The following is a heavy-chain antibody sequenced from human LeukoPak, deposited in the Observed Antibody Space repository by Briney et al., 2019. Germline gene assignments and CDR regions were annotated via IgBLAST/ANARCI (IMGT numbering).Heavy chain of an antibody. D-gene: IGHD2-2*01. Sequence: PSETLSLTCSVSGASISSYYWGWFRQPAGRGLEYIGRISSSGSTNYYHSFESRVSISIDTSSNQVSLRLSPVTAADTAVYFCARDTASGYFDPWRQGILVTVSS. CDR3: ARDTASGYFDP. V-gene: IGHV4-4*07. CDR2: ISSSGST. J-gene: IGHJ5*02. CDR1: GASISSYY.